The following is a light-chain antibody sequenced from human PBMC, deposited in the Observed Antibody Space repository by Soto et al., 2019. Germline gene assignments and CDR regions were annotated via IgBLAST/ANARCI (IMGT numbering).Light chain of an antibody. CDR2: GAS. CDR1: QSVDNK. CDR3: QHYGDSPPYT. J-gene: IGKJ2*01. Sequence: EIVMTQSPDTLSVSPGDRNTLSCRASQSVDNKLAWYQQKPGQAPSLLIYGASNRATGVPDRFSGSGSGTDFTLSISRLEPEDFAVFYCQHYGDSPPYTFGQGTKLEIK. V-gene: IGKV3-20*01.